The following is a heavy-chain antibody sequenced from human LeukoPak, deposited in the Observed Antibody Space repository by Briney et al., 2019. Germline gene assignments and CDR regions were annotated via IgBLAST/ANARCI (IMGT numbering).Heavy chain of an antibody. V-gene: IGHV4-4*07. CDR1: GGSINNYY. J-gene: IGHJ4*02. D-gene: IGHD2-15*01. Sequence: SETLSLTCSVSGGSINNYYWSRLRQSAGKGPEWIGRIYSSSGTTNYNPSLMSRVTMSIDTSQSQISLKLRSVTASDTAVYYYAKVHSGGWHPFDYWGQGILVTVSS. CDR3: AKVHSGGWHPFDY. CDR2: IYSSSGTT.